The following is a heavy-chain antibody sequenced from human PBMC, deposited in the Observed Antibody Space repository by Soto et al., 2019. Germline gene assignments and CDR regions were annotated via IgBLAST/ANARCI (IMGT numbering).Heavy chain of an antibody. CDR1: GFSLTTSGVG. D-gene: IGHD3-3*01. V-gene: IGHV2-5*02. CDR3: AHRILRTVFGLVTTTAIYFDF. J-gene: IGHJ4*02. Sequence: QITLNESGPTVVKPAETLTLTCTFSGFSLTTSGVGVGWIRQSPGKAPRCLPPIFWDDDKRYSASLKSRLTITKDTSKNQVVLTMASVDPADTATYYCAHRILRTVFGLVTTTAIYFDFWGQGTPVVVSS. CDR2: IFWDDDK.